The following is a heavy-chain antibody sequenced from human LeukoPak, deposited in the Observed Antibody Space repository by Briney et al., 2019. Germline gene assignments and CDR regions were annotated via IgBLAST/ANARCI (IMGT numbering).Heavy chain of an antibody. CDR1: GYTFTGYY. V-gene: IGHV1-2*06. J-gene: IGHJ4*02. CDR2: INPNSGGT. D-gene: IGHD6-19*01. CDR3: AMTLKAVAGLFDY. Sequence: VASVKVSCKASGYTFTGYYMHWVRQAPGQGLEWMGRINPNSGGTNYAQKSQGRVTMTRDTSISTAYMELSRLRSDDTAVYYCAMTLKAVAGLFDYWGQGTLVTVSS.